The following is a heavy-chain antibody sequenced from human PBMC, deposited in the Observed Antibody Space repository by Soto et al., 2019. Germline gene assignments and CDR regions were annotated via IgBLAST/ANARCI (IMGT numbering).Heavy chain of an antibody. J-gene: IGHJ1*01. CDR2: ISPSGTNQ. CDR3: ARENSRISPRLFQH. CDR1: GFVFSDYA. V-gene: IGHV3-30-3*01. D-gene: IGHD6-6*01. Sequence: EGALRVSCVASGFVFSDYAMHWARQAPGKGLEWVALISPSGTNQYYADSSKGRFTISRDNSKNTLYLQMNSLRPEDTGLYYCARENSRISPRLFQHWGHGTLVTFSS.